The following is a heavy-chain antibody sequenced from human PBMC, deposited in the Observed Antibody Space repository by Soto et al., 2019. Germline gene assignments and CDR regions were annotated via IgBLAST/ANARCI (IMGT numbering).Heavy chain of an antibody. CDR1: GFTFNNYD. CDR3: VKEGRVGVEGFDF. CDR2: FSRDLVSP. J-gene: IGHJ4*02. Sequence: GGSLRLSCAASGFTFNNYDMHWVRQAPGEGLEWVAGFSRDLVSPLYGDSVKGRFTISRDNSKNTLYLQMNSLRVEDAAIYYCVKEGRVGVEGFDFWGQGTLVTVSS. V-gene: IGHV3-23*01. D-gene: IGHD1-26*01.